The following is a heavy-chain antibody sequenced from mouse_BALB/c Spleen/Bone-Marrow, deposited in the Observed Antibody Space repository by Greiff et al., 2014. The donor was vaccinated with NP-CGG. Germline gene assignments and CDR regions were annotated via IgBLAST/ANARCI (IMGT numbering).Heavy chain of an antibody. D-gene: IGHD1-1*01. J-gene: IGHJ4*01. CDR3: ARSNYVGYYAMDY. CDR1: GFTFSSFG. Sequence: DVKLVESGGGLVQPGGSRKLSCAASGFTFSSFGIHWVRQAPEKGLEWVAYISSDSSTIYYADTVKGRFTISRDNPKNTLFLQVTSLRSEDAAMYYCARSNYVGYYAMDYWGQGTSVTVSS. V-gene: IGHV5-17*02. CDR2: ISSDSSTI.